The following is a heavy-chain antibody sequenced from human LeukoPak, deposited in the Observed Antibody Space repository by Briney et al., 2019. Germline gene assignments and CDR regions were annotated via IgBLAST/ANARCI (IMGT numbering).Heavy chain of an antibody. CDR1: GGSFSGYY. CDR3: VRGYYDSRHSSNPFDP. V-gene: IGHV4-34*01. D-gene: IGHD3-22*01. Sequence: SETLSLTCAVYGGSFSGYYWSWIRQPPGKGLEWIGEINHSGSTNYNPSLKSRVTISVDTSKNQFSLKLSSVTAADTAVYYCVRGYYDSRHSSNPFDPWGQGTLVTVSS. CDR2: INHSGST. J-gene: IGHJ5*02.